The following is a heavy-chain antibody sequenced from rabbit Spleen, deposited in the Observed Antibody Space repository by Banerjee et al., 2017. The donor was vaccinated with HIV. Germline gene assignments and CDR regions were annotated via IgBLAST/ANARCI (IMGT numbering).Heavy chain of an antibody. CDR2: IDPVFGIT. V-gene: IGHV1S7*01. J-gene: IGHJ6*01. D-gene: IGHD8-1*01. Sequence: QELVESGGGLVQPGESLKLSCKASGFTLSSYYMNWVRQAPGKGLEWIGYIDPVFGITYYANWVNGRFSISRENAQNTVFLQMTSLTAADTATYFCARDGAGGSYFALGGPGTLVTVS. CDR3: ARDGAGGSYFAL. CDR1: GFTLSSYY.